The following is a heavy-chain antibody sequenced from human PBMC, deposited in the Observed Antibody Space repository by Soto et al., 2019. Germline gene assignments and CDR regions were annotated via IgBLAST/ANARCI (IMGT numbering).Heavy chain of an antibody. CDR3: ARESDTAMEPKADFDY. CDR1: GGTFSSYA. D-gene: IGHD5-18*01. CDR2: IIPIFGTT. J-gene: IGHJ4*02. V-gene: IGHV1-69*13. Sequence: SVKVSCKASGGTFSSYAISWVRQAPGQGLEWMGGIIPIFGTTNYAQKFQGRVTITADESTSTAYMELSSLRSEDTAVYYCARESDTAMEPKADFDYWGQGTLVTVSS.